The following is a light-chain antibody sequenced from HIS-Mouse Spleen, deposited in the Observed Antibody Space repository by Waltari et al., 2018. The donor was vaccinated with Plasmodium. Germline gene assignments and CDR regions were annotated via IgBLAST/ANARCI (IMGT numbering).Light chain of an antibody. CDR1: QGISSY. V-gene: IGKV1-9*01. CDR2: AAS. CDR3: QQLNSYPSIT. Sequence: DIQLTQSPSFLSASVGDRVTITCRASQGISSYLAWYQQKPGKAPKLLLYAASTLQSGVPSRFSGSVAGTEFTLTISSLQPEDFATYYCQQLNSYPSITFGQGTRLEIK. J-gene: IGKJ5*01.